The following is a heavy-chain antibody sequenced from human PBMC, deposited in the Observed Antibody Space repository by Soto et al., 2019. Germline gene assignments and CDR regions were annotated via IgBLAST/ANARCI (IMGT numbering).Heavy chain of an antibody. J-gene: IGHJ6*02. CDR3: SRDPRYDSSGYYYYYGMDV. Sequence: ASVKVSCKASGYTFTSYGISWVRQAPGQGLERMGWISAYNGNTNYAQKLQGRVTMTTDTSTSTAYMELRSLRSDDTAVYYCSRDPRYDSSGYYYYYGMDVWGQGTTVTVSS. CDR1: GYTFTSYG. CDR2: ISAYNGNT. D-gene: IGHD3-22*01. V-gene: IGHV1-18*01.